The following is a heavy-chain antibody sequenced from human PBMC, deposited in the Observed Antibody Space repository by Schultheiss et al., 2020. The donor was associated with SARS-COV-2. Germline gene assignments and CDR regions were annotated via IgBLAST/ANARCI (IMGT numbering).Heavy chain of an antibody. CDR2: ISYDGSNK. D-gene: IGHD4-23*01. CDR3: ARDAASRFCRGNTCDREANYIGMDA. Sequence: GESLKISCAASGFTFSSYAMHWVRQAPGKGLEWVAVISYDGSNKYYADSVKGRFTISRDNSKNTLYLQMNSLRAEDTAVYYCARDAASRFCRGNTCDREANYIGMDAWGQGTSVTVSS. J-gene: IGHJ6*02. V-gene: IGHV3-30*04. CDR1: GFTFSSYA.